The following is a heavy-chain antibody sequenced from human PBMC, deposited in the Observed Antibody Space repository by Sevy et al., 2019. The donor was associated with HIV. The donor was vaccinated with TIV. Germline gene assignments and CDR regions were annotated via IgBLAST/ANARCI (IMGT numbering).Heavy chain of an antibody. Sequence: ASVKVSCKASGDTFSTYGLSWVRQAPGQGLEWMGGIIHIFGTPNYAQKFQGRVTITADESASTAYTELSSLRSEDTALYYCAREGGVATTGDHDAFDIWGHGTLVTVSS. V-gene: IGHV1-69*13. J-gene: IGHJ3*02. CDR3: AREGGVATTGDHDAFDI. CDR2: IIHIFGTP. CDR1: GDTFSTYG. D-gene: IGHD7-27*01.